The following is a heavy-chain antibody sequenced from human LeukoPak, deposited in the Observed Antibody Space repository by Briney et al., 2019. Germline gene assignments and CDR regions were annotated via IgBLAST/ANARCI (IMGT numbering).Heavy chain of an antibody. V-gene: IGHV1-46*01. CDR2: IIPSGGST. Sequence: ASVKVSCKASGYTFTSYYIHWVRQAPGQGLEWMGIIIPSGGSTSYAQKFQDRVTMTRDTSTSTVYMELNSLRSEDTAVYYCAADHSGYYYDSSGYYLWPDAFDIWGQGTMVTVSS. D-gene: IGHD3-22*01. CDR1: GYTFTSYY. CDR3: AADHSGYYYDSSGYYLWPDAFDI. J-gene: IGHJ3*02.